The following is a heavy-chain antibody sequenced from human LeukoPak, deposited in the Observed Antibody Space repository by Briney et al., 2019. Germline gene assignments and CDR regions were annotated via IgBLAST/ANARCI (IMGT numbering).Heavy chain of an antibody. CDR2: VSGSGGST. D-gene: IGHD5-18*01. CDR1: GFTFSNFA. CDR3: AKDAGYSYGVFDY. V-gene: IGHV3-23*01. Sequence: GGSLRLSCAASGFTFSNFAMTWVRQAPGKGLEWVSGVSGSGGSTYSAASVKGRFTISRDNSKSTLYLQMNSLRAEDTAVYYCAKDAGYSYGVFDYWGQGTLVTVSS. J-gene: IGHJ4*02.